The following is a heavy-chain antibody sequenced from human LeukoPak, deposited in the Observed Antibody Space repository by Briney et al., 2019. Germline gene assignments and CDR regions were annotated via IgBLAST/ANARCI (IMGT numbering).Heavy chain of an antibody. CDR1: GFTFNSYS. Sequence: GGSLRLSCAASGFTFNSYSMNWVRQAPGKGLEWVSLISWDGGGTYYADSVKGRFSISRDNAKDSLYLQMNSLRVEDTAVYYCLRGDRRDYWGQGTLVTVSS. V-gene: IGHV3-21*06. CDR3: LRGDRRDY. CDR2: ISWDGGGT. J-gene: IGHJ4*02.